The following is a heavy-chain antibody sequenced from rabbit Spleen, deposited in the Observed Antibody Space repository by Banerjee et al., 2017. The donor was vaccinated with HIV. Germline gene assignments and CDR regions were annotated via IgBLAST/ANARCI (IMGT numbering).Heavy chain of an antibody. CDR1: GFSFSNTYC. CDR3: ARDGPGGSYFAL. CDR2: IELGSSGFT. J-gene: IGHJ4*01. V-gene: IGHV1S45*01. D-gene: IGHD8-1*01. Sequence: QEQVVESGGGLVKPGASLTLTCTASGFSFSNTYCMCWVRQAPGKGLEWIACIELGSSGFTYFASWARGRFTISKTSSTTVTLQMTSLTAADTATYFCARDGPGGSYFALWGPGTLVTVS.